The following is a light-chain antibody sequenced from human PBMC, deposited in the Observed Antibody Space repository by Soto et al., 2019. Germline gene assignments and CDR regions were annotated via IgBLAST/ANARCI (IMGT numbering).Light chain of an antibody. Sequence: QSVLTQSPSASASLGASVNLTCTLSSRHSSYAIAWHQQQPEQGPRYLMKLNSDGSHSKGDGIPDRFSGSSSGAERYLTFASLQYEDEADYYCQTWGTGIWVFGGGTQLTVL. V-gene: IGLV4-69*01. J-gene: IGLJ3*02. CDR2: LNSDGSH. CDR3: QTWGTGIWV. CDR1: SRHSSYA.